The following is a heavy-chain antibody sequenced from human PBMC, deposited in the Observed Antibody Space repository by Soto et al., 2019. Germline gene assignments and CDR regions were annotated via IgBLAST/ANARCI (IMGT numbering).Heavy chain of an antibody. CDR2: IRSKANSYAT. CDR3: TRLDMTTVTSRYLDDDWYFDL. Sequence: EVQLVESGGGLVQPGGSLKLSCAASGFTFSGSAMHWVRQASGKGLEWVGRIRSKANSYATAYAASVKGRFTISRDDSKNTANLQINSLKTEDTAVYYCTRLDMTTVTSRYLDDDWYFDLWGRGTLVTVSS. CDR1: GFTFSGSA. V-gene: IGHV3-73*02. J-gene: IGHJ2*01. D-gene: IGHD4-17*01.